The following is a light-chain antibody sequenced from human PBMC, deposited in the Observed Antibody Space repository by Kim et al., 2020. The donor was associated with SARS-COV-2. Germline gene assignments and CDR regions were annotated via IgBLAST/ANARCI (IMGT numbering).Light chain of an antibody. V-gene: IGLV1-40*01. J-gene: IGLJ2*01. Sequence: SGAPGQGVTTSYTGRRPNTGAAYRVHWYQQLAGTAPQLLFSDNDDRPPGVPDRFSGSKSGTSASLAITGLQAEDEADYYCQSYDCFGGGTQLTVL. CDR3: QSYDC. CDR2: DND. CDR1: RPNTGAAYR.